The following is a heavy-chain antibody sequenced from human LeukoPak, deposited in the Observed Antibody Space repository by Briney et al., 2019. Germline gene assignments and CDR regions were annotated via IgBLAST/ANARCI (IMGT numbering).Heavy chain of an antibody. J-gene: IGHJ4*02. CDR2: ISGSDDST. CDR3: AKEGCTRTSCYSNC. CDR1: GFTFSDYA. V-gene: IGHV3-23*01. Sequence: PGGSLRLSCAASGFTFSDYAMSWVRQAPGKGLEWVSAISGSDDSTYYTDSVKGRFTISRDNSKNTLYLQMNNLRVEDTAVYYCAKEGCTRTSCYSNCWGQGTLVTVSS. D-gene: IGHD2-2*01.